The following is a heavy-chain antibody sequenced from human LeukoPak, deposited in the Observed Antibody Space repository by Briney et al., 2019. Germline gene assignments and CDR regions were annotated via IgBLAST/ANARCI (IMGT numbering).Heavy chain of an antibody. J-gene: IGHJ4*02. D-gene: IGHD6-19*01. CDR3: AKDRWGAVASFDY. CDR2: IRYDGNNK. Sequence: PGGSLRLSCAASGFPFSDYVMHWVRQAPGKGLEWVAVIRYDGNNKYYADSVKGRFTISRDNSKNMLCLQMNSLGTEDTAVYYCAKDRWGAVASFDYWGQGTLVTVSS. V-gene: IGHV3-30*02. CDR1: GFPFSDYV.